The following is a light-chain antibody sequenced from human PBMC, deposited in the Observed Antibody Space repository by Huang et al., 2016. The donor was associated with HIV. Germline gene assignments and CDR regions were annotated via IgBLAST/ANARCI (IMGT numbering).Light chain of an antibody. CDR1: QSVSSN. Sequence: EIVMTQSPATRSVSPGERATLSCRASQSVSSNLAWYQQKPGQAPRLLIDAASTRATGIPARFSGSGSGTEFPLTISSLQSEDFAVYSCQQYNNCPRTFGQGTKVEIK. CDR2: AAS. CDR3: QQYNNCPRT. V-gene: IGKV3-15*01. J-gene: IGKJ1*01.